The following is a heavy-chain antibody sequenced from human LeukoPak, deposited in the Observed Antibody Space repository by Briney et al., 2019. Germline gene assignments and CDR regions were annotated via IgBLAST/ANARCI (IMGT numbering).Heavy chain of an antibody. CDR2: IIPIFGTA. Sequence: SVKVSCKASGGTFSSYATSWVRQAPGQGLEWMGGIIPIFGTANYAQKFQGRVTITADKSTSTAYTELSSLRSEDTAVYYCARGPIVATIKPRYYFDYWGQGTLVTVSS. J-gene: IGHJ4*02. CDR3: ARGPIVATIKPRYYFDY. V-gene: IGHV1-69*06. CDR1: GGTFSSYA. D-gene: IGHD5-12*01.